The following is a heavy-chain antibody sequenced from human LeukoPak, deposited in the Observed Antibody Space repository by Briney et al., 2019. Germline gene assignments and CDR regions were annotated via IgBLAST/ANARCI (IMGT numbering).Heavy chain of an antibody. CDR3: ARQSSGSYYDYYYYYGMDV. J-gene: IGHJ6*02. D-gene: IGHD1-26*01. Sequence: SETLSLTCTVSGGSIRSYYWSWIRQPPGKGLEWIGYIYYSGSTNYNPSLKSRVTISVDTSKNQFSLKLSSVTAADTAVYYCARQSSGSYYDYYYYYGMDVWGQGTTVTVSS. CDR1: GGSIRSYY. V-gene: IGHV4-59*08. CDR2: IYYSGST.